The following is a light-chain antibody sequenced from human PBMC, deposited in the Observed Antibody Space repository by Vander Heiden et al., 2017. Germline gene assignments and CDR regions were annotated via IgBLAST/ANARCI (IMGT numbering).Light chain of an antibody. J-gene: IGKJ4*01. CDR3: QQDDNLPHT. CDR2: GAS. Sequence: EIVMTQSPATLSLSPGERATLSCRASQSVSSSYLSWYQQKPGQAPRLLTYGASTRATGIPARFSGSGSGTDFTLTISSLQPEDFAVYYCQQDDNLPHTFGRGTKVEIK. V-gene: IGKV3D-7*01. CDR1: QSVSSSY.